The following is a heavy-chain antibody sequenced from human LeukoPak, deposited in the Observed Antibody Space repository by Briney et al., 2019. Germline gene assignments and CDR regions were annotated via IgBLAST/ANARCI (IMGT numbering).Heavy chain of an antibody. V-gene: IGHV3-23*01. J-gene: IGHJ6*03. D-gene: IGHD3-3*02. CDR3: TKDAFPDYYYYMDV. CDR2: LDGIGGKT. Sequence: PGGSLRLSCAASGFTFNNYPMSWVRQAPGKGLEWVSSLDGIGGKTYYADSVKGRFTISRDNSKNTLFLQMNRLRAEDTAVYYCTKDAFPDYYYYMDVWGKGTTVTVSS. CDR1: GFTFNNYP.